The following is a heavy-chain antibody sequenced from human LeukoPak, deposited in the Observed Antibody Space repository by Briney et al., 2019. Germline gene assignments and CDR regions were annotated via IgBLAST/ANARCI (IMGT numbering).Heavy chain of an antibody. CDR3: ARLVYYGSGSYWDY. CDR2: IYYSGST. D-gene: IGHD3-10*01. CDR1: GGSISSYY. Sequence: PSETLSLTCTVSGGSISSYYWSWIRQPPGKGLEWIGHIYYSGSTNYNPSLKSRVTISVDTSKNQFSLKLSSVTAADTAVYYCARLVYYGSGSYWDYWGQGTLVTVSS. J-gene: IGHJ4*02. V-gene: IGHV4-59*08.